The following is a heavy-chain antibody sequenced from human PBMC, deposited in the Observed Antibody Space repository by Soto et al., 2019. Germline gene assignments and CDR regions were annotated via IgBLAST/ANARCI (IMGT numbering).Heavy chain of an antibody. J-gene: IGHJ5*02. Sequence: PSETLSLTCTVSGATIRSTDYYWIWIRQAPGKGLEWIVYVYYTGSTYYNPSLMSRLTISVDTSKNQFSLKLTTVTAAETAVYYCVRTGREGAVAPHWFDRWGQGTQVTVSS. V-gene: IGHV4-30-4*01. D-gene: IGHD3-9*01. CDR1: GATIRSTDYY. CDR3: VRTGREGAVAPHWFDR. CDR2: VYYTGST.